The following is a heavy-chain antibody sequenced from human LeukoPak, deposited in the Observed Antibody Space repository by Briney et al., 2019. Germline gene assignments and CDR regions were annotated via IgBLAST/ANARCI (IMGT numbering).Heavy chain of an antibody. V-gene: IGHV4-30-2*01. CDR1: GGSISSGGYS. J-gene: IGHJ5*02. D-gene: IGHD2-2*01. CDR2: IYHSGST. CDR3: ARGFRDLGYCSSTSCLTNRFDP. Sequence: KPSETLSLTCAVSGGSISSGGYSWSWIRQPPGKGLEWIGYIYHSGSTYYSPSLKSRVTISVDRSKNQFSLKLSSVTAADTAVYYCARGFRDLGYCSSTSCLTNRFDPWGQGTLVTVSS.